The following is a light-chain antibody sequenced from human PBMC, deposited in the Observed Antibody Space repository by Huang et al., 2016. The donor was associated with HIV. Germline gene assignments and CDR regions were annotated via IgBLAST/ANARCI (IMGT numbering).Light chain of an antibody. CDR3: QQANSFPPT. J-gene: IGKJ5*01. CDR1: QGISGW. CDR2: DAF. Sequence: DIQMTQSPSSVSASVGDRVTITCRASQGISGWLAWYQQKPGKAPNLLIYDAFTLQSGVPSRFSGSASGKDFTLTISSLQPEDSATYYCQQANSFPPTFGQGTRLEI. V-gene: IGKV1-12*01.